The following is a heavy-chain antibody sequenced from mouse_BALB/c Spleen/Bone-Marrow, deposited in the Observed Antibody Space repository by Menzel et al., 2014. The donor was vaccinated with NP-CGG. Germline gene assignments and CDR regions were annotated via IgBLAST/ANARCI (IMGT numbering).Heavy chain of an antibody. V-gene: IGHV5-6-5*01. J-gene: IGHJ4*01. Sequence: DVQLQESGGGLVKPGGSLKLSCAASGFSFRSYAMSWVRQTPERRLEWVASIISGGNTYYPDSVKGRFTISRDNARTIIYLQMSSLTSEDTATYYCARGPSYGNYLYYALDYWGQGTSVTVSS. CDR3: ARGPSYGNYLYYALDY. CDR1: GFSFRSYA. D-gene: IGHD2-10*02. CDR2: IISGGNT.